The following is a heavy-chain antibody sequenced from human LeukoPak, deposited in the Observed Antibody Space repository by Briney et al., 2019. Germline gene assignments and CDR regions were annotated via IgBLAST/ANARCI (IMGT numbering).Heavy chain of an antibody. CDR2: ISYSGST. J-gene: IGHJ4*02. Sequence: SETLSLTCTVSGGSISSYYWSWVRQPPGKGLEWIGYISYSGSTNYNPSLKSRVTISVDTSKNQFSLRLSSVTAADTAVYYCARGETYDSSSDYWGQGTLVTVSS. D-gene: IGHD3-22*01. CDR1: GGSISSYY. V-gene: IGHV4-59*01. CDR3: ARGETYDSSSDY.